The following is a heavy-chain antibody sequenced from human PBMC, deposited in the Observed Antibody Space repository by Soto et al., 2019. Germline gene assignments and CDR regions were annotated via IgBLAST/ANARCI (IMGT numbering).Heavy chain of an antibody. Sequence: SVKVSCKPSGYSFTAYYMHWVRQAPGQGLEWMGWINPKSGATNYPQKFQGRVTMTGDTSVSTAYMELSSLRSDDTAVYYCATPGGPDSGGYYYFDYWGQGSLVTVSS. CDR3: ATPGGPDSGGYYYFDY. V-gene: IGHV1-2*02. CDR2: INPKSGAT. J-gene: IGHJ4*02. CDR1: GYSFTAYY. D-gene: IGHD3-22*01.